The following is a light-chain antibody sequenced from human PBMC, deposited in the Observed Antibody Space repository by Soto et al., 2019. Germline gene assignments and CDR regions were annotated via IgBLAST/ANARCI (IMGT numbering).Light chain of an antibody. CDR2: AAS. J-gene: IGKJ1*01. CDR1: QGISTY. V-gene: IGKV1-39*01. CDR3: QQSYSTTWT. Sequence: DIQMTQSPSSLSASVGDRVTITCRASQGISTYLNWYLQKPGKAPKLLIYAASSLHSGVPSRFSGSGSETDFTLTITSLQPEDFATYSCQQSYSTTWTFGQGTKVDI.